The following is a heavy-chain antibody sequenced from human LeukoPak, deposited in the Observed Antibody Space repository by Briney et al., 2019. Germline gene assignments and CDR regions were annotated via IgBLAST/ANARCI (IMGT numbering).Heavy chain of an antibody. J-gene: IGHJ3*02. CDR1: GFTFDDYL. V-gene: IGHV3-43*01. Sequence: PGGSLRLSSAVSGFTFDDYLMHWVRQAPGKGLEWVSLISWDGDNTYYADSVKGRFTISRDNSKNSLYLQMTSLRTEDTALYYCAKARGLIGGAFDIWGQGTMVTVSS. CDR3: AKARGLIGGAFDI. D-gene: IGHD3-22*01. CDR2: ISWDGDNT.